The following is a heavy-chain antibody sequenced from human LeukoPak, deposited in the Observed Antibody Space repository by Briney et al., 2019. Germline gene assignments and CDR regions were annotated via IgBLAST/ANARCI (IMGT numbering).Heavy chain of an antibody. V-gene: IGHV3-15*01. Sequence: GGSLRLSRAASGFTFSNAWMSWVRQAPGKGLEWVGRIKSKADGGTTDYAVPVKGRFTISGDDSKNTLYLHMNSLKTEDTAVYYCTTEWAGTTQSQQYYFDYWGQGTLVTVSS. CDR2: IKSKADGGTT. CDR3: TTEWAGTTQSQQYYFDY. D-gene: IGHD1-7*01. J-gene: IGHJ4*02. CDR1: GFTFSNAW.